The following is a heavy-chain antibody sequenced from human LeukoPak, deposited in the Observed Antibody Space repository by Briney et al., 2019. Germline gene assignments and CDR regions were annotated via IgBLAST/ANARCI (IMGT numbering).Heavy chain of an antibody. Sequence: GSLRLSCAASGFPFSTYWMHWVRQVPGKGLVWVSRINSDGSTTNYADSVKGRFTISRDNAKNTLYLQMNSLRAEDTAVYYCARGSGMGDYWGQGTLVTVSS. CDR1: GFPFSTYW. V-gene: IGHV3-74*01. CDR3: ARGSGMGDY. J-gene: IGHJ4*02. D-gene: IGHD1-14*01. CDR2: INSDGSTT.